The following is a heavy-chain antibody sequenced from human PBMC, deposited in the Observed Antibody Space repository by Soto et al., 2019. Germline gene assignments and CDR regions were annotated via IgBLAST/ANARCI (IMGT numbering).Heavy chain of an antibody. Sequence: QVQLVESGGGVVQPGRSLRLSCAASGFTFSSYGMHWVRQAPGKGLEWVAVISYDGSNKYYADSVKGRFTISRDNSKNTLYLQMNSLRAEDTAVYYCANEPVGGDYVYYYYYMDVWGKGTTVTVSS. V-gene: IGHV3-30*18. D-gene: IGHD4-17*01. CDR1: GFTFSSYG. CDR2: ISYDGSNK. CDR3: ANEPVGGDYVYYYYYMDV. J-gene: IGHJ6*03.